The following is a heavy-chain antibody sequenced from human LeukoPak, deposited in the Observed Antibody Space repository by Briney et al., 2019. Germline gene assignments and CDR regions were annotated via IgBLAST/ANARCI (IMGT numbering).Heavy chain of an antibody. J-gene: IGHJ6*03. V-gene: IGHV4-34*01. CDR1: GGSFSGYY. Sequence: PSETLSLTCAVYGGSFSGYYWSWIRQPPGKGLEWIGEINHSGSTNYNPSLKSRVTIPVDTSKNQFSLKLSSVTAADTAVYYCARGVVPAALNPISPYYYYYYMDVWGKGTTVTVSS. CDR3: ARGVVPAALNPISPYYYYYYMDV. CDR2: INHSGST. D-gene: IGHD2-2*01.